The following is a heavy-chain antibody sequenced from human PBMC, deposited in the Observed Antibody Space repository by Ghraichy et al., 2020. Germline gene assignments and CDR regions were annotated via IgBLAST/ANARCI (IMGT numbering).Heavy chain of an antibody. V-gene: IGHV3-23*01. J-gene: IGHJ4*02. CDR3: AKHILTGNFDY. D-gene: IGHD7-27*01. CDR2: ISPSGSP. CDR1: GFTFSNYA. Sequence: GWSLRLSCAASGFTFSNYAMSWVRQAPGKGLQWVSAISPSGSPYYADSVKGRFTISRDNSRNTLYLQMNTPGAVAEDTAVYYCAKHILTGNFDYWGQGTLVTVSS.